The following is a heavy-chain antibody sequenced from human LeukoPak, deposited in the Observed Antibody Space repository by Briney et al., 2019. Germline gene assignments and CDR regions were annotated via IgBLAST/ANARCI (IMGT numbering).Heavy chain of an antibody. CDR3: ARVVSSGWYSPYYYYYYGMDV. D-gene: IGHD6-19*01. Sequence: GGSLRLSCAASGFTFSNAWMNWVRQAPGKGLEWVSVIYSGGSTYYADSVKGRFTISRDNSKNTLYLQMNSLRAEDTAVYYCARVVSSGWYSPYYYYYYGMDVWGQGTTVTVSS. CDR1: GFTFSNAW. CDR2: IYSGGST. J-gene: IGHJ6*02. V-gene: IGHV3-53*01.